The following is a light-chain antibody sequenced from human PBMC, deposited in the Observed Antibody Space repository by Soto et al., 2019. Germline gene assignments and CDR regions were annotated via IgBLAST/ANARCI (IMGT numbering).Light chain of an antibody. V-gene: IGKV1D-13*01. CDR3: QQFSNYPLT. Sequence: AIHLTQSPSSLSATVGDSFTITCRASQGIARALAWYQQKPGKAPKLLIYDASSLESGVPSRFSGSGYVTDFTLTITSLQPEDFATYYCQQFSNYPLTFGGGTKVEIK. J-gene: IGKJ4*01. CDR1: QGIARA. CDR2: DAS.